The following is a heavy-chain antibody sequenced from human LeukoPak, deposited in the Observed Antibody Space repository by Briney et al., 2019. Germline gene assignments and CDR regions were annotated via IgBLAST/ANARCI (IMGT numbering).Heavy chain of an antibody. CDR3: ARVPFPSGSSLDY. Sequence: SETLSLTCAVYGGSFSGYYWSWLRQPPGKGLEWIGEINHSGSTNYNPSLKSRVTISVDTSKNQFSLKLSSVTAADTAVYYCARVPFPSGSSLDYWGQGTLVTVSS. CDR1: GGSFSGYY. D-gene: IGHD3-10*01. V-gene: IGHV4-34*01. J-gene: IGHJ4*02. CDR2: INHSGST.